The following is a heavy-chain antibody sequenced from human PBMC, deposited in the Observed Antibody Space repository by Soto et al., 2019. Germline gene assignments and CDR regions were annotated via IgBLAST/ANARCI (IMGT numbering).Heavy chain of an antibody. CDR3: ARGRDHAFDI. D-gene: IGHD2-21*02. CDR1: QFSFTTST. J-gene: IGHJ3*02. V-gene: IGHV3-21*01. Sequence: GGSLRLSCAASQFSFTTSTMNWVRQAPGKGLEWVSAISTIYNYIYYADSVKGRFTISRDDAKNSLYLQMNSLRAEDTAVYYCARGRDHAFDIWGQGTLVTVSS. CDR2: ISTIYNYI.